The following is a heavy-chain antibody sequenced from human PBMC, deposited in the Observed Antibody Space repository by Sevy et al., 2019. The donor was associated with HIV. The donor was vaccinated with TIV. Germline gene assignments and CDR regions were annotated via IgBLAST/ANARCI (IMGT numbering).Heavy chain of an antibody. J-gene: IGHJ6*03. D-gene: IGHD3-22*01. CDR1: GFSFDSYG. V-gene: IGHV3-23*01. Sequence: GGSLRLSCAVSGFSFDSYGMTWVRQAPGKGLEWVSGISGSGSRTYYADSVKGRFIISRDNSKKTLDLQMNSLRSEDTGVYYCAKGGGGHYDPDEIGYYFYYYNMDVWGKGTTVTVSS. CDR2: ISGSGSRT. CDR3: AKGGGGHYDPDEIGYYFYYYNMDV.